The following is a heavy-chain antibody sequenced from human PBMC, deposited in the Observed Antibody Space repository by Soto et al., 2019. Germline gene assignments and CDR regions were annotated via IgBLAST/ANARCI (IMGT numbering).Heavy chain of an antibody. D-gene: IGHD2-15*01. CDR2: IWYDGSNK. J-gene: IGHJ4*02. CDR1: GFTFSIYG. Sequence: GGSLRLSCAASGFTFSIYGMHWFGQAPGKGLEWVAVIWYDGSNKYYADSVKGRFTISRDNSKNTLYLQMNSLRAEDTAVYYWARDEGRPQSHHFDYWGQGTLITVSS. CDR3: ARDEGRPQSHHFDY. V-gene: IGHV3-33*01.